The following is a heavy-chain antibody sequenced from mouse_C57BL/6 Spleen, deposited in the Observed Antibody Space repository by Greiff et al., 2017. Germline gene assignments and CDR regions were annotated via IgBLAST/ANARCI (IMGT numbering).Heavy chain of an antibody. CDR2: IYPGNSDT. CDR1: GYTFTSYW. CDR3: TRGYYSNYSYFDV. Sequence: EVQLQQSGTVLARPGASVKMSCKTSGYTFTSYWMHWVKQRPGQGLEWIGAIYPGNSDTSYNQKFKGKAKLTAVTSASTAYMELSSLTNEDSAVYYCTRGYYSNYSYFDVWGTGTTVTVSS. J-gene: IGHJ1*03. D-gene: IGHD2-5*01. V-gene: IGHV1-5*01.